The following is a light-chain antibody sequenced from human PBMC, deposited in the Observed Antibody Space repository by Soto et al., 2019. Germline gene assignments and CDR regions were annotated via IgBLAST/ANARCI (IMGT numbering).Light chain of an antibody. CDR3: YSYTGSKSSYV. J-gene: IGLJ1*01. CDR2: EVS. V-gene: IGLV2-14*01. CDR1: SSDVGGYNY. Sequence: QSVLTQPASVSGSPGQSITISCTGTSSDVGGYNYVSWYQQHPGKAPKLIVYEVSNRPSGVSDRFSGSKSGNTASLNISGIQAEEEADYYCYSYTGSKSSYVFGTGTKVTV.